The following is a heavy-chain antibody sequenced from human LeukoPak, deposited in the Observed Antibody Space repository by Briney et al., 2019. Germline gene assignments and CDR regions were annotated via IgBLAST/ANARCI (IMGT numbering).Heavy chain of an antibody. Sequence: GGSLRLSCAASGFTFSSYGMHWVRQAPGKGLEWVAVISYDGSNKYYADSVKGRFTISRDNSKNTLYLQMNSLRAEDTAVYYCARVLWFGELGAFDIWGQGTMVTVSS. CDR2: ISYDGSNK. D-gene: IGHD3-10*01. J-gene: IGHJ3*02. V-gene: IGHV3-30*03. CDR1: GFTFSSYG. CDR3: ARVLWFGELGAFDI.